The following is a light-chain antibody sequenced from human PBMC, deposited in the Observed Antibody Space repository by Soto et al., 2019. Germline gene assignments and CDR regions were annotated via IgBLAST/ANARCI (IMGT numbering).Light chain of an antibody. CDR2: GSN. Sequence: QSVLTQPPSVSEAPGQAVTFSCTGSSSNIGGGYDVHWYQRLPGAAPNLLIYGSNKRPSGVTDRFSGSRSPTSASLAITGLQAEDEAVYYCQSYDSRRRAVVFGGGTKRTVL. CDR1: SSNIGGGYD. J-gene: IGLJ2*01. V-gene: IGLV1-40*01. CDR3: QSYDSRRRAVV.